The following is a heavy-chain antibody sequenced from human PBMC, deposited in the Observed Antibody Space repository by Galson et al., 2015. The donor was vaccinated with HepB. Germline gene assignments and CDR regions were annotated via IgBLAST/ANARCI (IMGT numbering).Heavy chain of an antibody. Sequence: SVKVSCKASGYTFTSYYMHWVRQAPGQGLEWMGIINPSGGSTSYAQKFQGRVTMTRDTSTSTVYMELSSLRSEDTAVYYCARERGEGGYYYDSSGYYFDYWGQGTLVTVSS. CDR1: GYTFTSYY. J-gene: IGHJ4*02. D-gene: IGHD3-22*01. CDR2: INPSGGST. CDR3: ARERGEGGYYYDSSGYYFDY. V-gene: IGHV1-46*01.